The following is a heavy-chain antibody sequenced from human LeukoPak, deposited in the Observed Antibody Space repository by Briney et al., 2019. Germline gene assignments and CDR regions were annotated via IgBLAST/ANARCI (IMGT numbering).Heavy chain of an antibody. Sequence: SVNVSCKVSGYTLTELSMHWVRQAPGKGLEWMGGFDPEDGETIYAQKFQGRVTMTEDTSTDTAYMELSSLRSEDTAVYYCARGPYYDFWSGYYTQYYMDVWGKGTTVTVSS. CDR3: ARGPYYDFWSGYYTQYYMDV. V-gene: IGHV1-24*01. D-gene: IGHD3-3*01. J-gene: IGHJ6*03. CDR2: FDPEDGET. CDR1: GYTLTELS.